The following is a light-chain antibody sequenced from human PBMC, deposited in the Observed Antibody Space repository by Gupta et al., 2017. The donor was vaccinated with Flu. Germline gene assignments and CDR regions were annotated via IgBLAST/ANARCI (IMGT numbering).Light chain of an antibody. CDR1: QSISSN. Sequence: EIVMTQSPATLSVSPGERATLSCRASQSISSNLAWYQQEPGQAPRLLIFGASTRATRIPARFSGSGSGTEFTLTISSLQSEDFAVYYCQQDYNWPKTFGQGTKVEIK. CDR2: GAS. J-gene: IGKJ2*01. CDR3: QQDYNWPKT. V-gene: IGKV3-15*01.